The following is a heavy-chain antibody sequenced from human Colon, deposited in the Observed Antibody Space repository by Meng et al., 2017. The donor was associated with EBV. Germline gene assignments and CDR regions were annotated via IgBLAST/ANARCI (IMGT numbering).Heavy chain of an antibody. CDR2: IPQRGSS. Sequence: VEWGGLADAQVKRTEPPPLTCAVSGHSITNHSWWAWVRRPPGEGLEGIRDIPQRGSSAYNPSLKSRVSMSIDKSKNQFTLKLTSVTAADTAVNHCLRGSGGSVWGQGTLVTVSS. V-gene: IGHV4-4*02. CDR3: LRGSGGSV. D-gene: IGHD3-10*01. CDR1: GHSITNHSW. J-gene: IGHJ1*01.